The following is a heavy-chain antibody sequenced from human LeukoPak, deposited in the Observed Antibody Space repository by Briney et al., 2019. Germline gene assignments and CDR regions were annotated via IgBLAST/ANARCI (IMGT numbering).Heavy chain of an antibody. CDR3: AKRGYCSGGRCYSFHFDY. J-gene: IGHJ4*02. CDR1: GFTFSSHG. Sequence: PGRSLSLSCAASGFTFSSHGMHWVRQAPGKGLEWVALMSYDGTNKVHADSVKGRFTISRDNSKNTLYLEMDNLRAEDTAVYYCAKRGYCSGGRCYSFHFDYWGQGTLVTVSS. V-gene: IGHV3-30*18. D-gene: IGHD2-15*01. CDR2: MSYDGTNK.